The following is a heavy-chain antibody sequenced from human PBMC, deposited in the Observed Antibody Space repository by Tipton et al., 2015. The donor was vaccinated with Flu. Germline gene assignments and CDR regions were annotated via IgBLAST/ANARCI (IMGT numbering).Heavy chain of an antibody. J-gene: IGHJ4*02. CDR1: GYTFTGYY. CDR2: INPNSGGT. D-gene: IGHD2-2*01. Sequence: QLVQSGAEVKKPGASVKVSCKASGYTFTGYYMHWVRQAPGQGLEWMGWINPNSGGTNYAQKFQGRVTMTRDTSISTAYMELSRLRSDDPAVYSCAGGGEGYCSSTSCSQYYFDYWGQGTLVTVSS. CDR3: AGGGEGYCSSTSCSQYYFDY. V-gene: IGHV1-2*02.